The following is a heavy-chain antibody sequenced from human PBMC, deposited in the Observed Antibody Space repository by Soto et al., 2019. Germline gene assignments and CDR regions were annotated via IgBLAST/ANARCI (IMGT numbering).Heavy chain of an antibody. J-gene: IGHJ4*02. Sequence: GSLRLSCAASGFTFSDKYMSLIRQAPGKGLEWVSHISSSGDTIYYADSVKGRFTISRDNSKNTLYLQMNSLRAEDTAVYYCARDFNYWGQGTLVTVSS. CDR2: ISSSGDTI. CDR1: GFTFSDKY. CDR3: ARDFNY. V-gene: IGHV3-11*04.